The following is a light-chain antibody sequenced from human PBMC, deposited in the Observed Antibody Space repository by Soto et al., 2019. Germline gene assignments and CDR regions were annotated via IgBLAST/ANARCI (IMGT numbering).Light chain of an antibody. CDR3: QQYSSSTET. J-gene: IGKJ1*01. CDR1: QSVGKY. V-gene: IGKV3-20*01. CDR2: DAS. Sequence: ENVMTQSPGTLSLSPGERATLSCRASQSVGKYLVWYQQKPGQAPRLLIYDASNRATGIPARFSGSGSGTDFTLTISSLEPEDFAVYYCQQYSSSTETFGQGTKVEI.